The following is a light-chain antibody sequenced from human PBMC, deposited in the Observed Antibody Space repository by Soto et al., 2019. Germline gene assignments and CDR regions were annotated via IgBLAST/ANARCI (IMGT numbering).Light chain of an antibody. CDR2: DAS. Sequence: EMVLTQSPATLSLSPGERATLSCRASQAVSSYLAWYQQKPGQAPRLLIYDASNRATGIPARFSGSGSGTDFILTISRLEPEDFAVYYCQQRRIWPTFGQGTRLEI. CDR3: QQRRIWPT. V-gene: IGKV3-11*01. CDR1: QAVSSY. J-gene: IGKJ5*01.